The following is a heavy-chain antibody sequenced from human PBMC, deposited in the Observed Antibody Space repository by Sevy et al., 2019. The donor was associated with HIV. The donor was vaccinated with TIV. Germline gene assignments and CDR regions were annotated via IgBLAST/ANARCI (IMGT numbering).Heavy chain of an antibody. CDR1: GGSVSSGSYY. D-gene: IGHD2-2*01. Sequence: SETLSLTCTVSGGSVSSGSYYWSWIRQPPGKGLEWIGYIYYSGSTYYNPSLKSRVTISVDTSNNQFSLKLSSVTAADTAVYYCARGAGYQLPPYYYYYYMDVWGKGTTVTVSS. V-gene: IGHV4-61*01. CDR3: ARGAGYQLPPYYYYYYMDV. J-gene: IGHJ6*03. CDR2: IYYSGST.